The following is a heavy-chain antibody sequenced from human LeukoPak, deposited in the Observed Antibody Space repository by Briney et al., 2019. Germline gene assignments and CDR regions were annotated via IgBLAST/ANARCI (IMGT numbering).Heavy chain of an antibody. CDR3: ARTRGDTYYFDY. J-gene: IGHJ4*02. CDR1: GFTVSSNY. Sequence: GSLGLSCAASGFTVSSNYMSWVRQAPGKGLEWVSVIYSGGSTYYADSVKGRFTISRDNSKNTLYLQMNSLRAEDTAVYYCARTRGDTYYFDYWGQGTLVTVSS. D-gene: IGHD3-16*01. V-gene: IGHV3-66*01. CDR2: IYSGGST.